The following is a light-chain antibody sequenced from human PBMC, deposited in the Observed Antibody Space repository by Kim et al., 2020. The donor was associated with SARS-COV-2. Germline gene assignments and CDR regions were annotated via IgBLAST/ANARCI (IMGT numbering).Light chain of an antibody. CDR1: NIGSKT. Sequence: APGKTARIPCGRNNIGSKTVHWYQQKPGQAPVLVIFYDSDRPSGIPERLSGSNSGDTATLTISRVEAGDEADYYCQVWDTGSDHVVFGGGTQLTVL. J-gene: IGLJ2*01. CDR2: YDS. V-gene: IGLV3-21*04. CDR3: QVWDTGSDHVV.